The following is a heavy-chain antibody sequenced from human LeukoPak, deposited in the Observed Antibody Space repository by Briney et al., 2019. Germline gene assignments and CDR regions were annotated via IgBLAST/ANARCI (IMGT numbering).Heavy chain of an antibody. CDR1: GFTFSSYS. CDR3: ARDLLLWFGESAMDV. J-gene: IGHJ6*02. D-gene: IGHD3-10*01. Sequence: PGGSLRLSCAAPGFTFSSYSMNWVRQAPGKGLEWVSSISSSSSDIYYADSVKGRFTISRDNAKNSLYLQMNSLRADDTAVYYCARDLLLWFGESAMDVWGQGTTVTVSS. CDR2: ISSSSSDI. V-gene: IGHV3-21*06.